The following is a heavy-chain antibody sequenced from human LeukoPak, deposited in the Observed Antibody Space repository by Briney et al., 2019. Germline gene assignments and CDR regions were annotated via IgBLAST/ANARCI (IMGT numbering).Heavy chain of an antibody. CDR3: ARNYDL. J-gene: IGHJ4*02. Sequence: SETLSLTCAVYGWSFRGYYWSWIRQPPGKALEWIGDISHSGTTNYNPSLKSRVTISVDKSMNQFSLKLTSVTAADTAVYYCARNYDLWGQGTLVTVSS. CDR1: GWSFRGYY. V-gene: IGHV4-34*01. D-gene: IGHD3-3*01. CDR2: ISHSGTT.